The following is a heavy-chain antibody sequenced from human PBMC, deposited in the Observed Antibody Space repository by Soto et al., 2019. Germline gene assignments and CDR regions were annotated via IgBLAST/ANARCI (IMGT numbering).Heavy chain of an antibody. Sequence: GGSLRLSCVASGFTFSNYNMDWVRQAPGKGLEWVSHISGSSIYIHYADSVRGRFTISRDNAKNSVYLQMDSLRVEDTAVYYCAREGALKPFSSWGQGALVTVSS. V-gene: IGHV3-21*01. CDR1: GFTFSNYN. CDR3: AREGALKPFSS. CDR2: ISGSSIYI. J-gene: IGHJ5*02.